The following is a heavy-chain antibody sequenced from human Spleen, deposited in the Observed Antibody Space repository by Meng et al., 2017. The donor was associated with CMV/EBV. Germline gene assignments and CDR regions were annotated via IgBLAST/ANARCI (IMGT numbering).Heavy chain of an antibody. CDR1: GGSISSSIYY. CDR3: ATGWYPWKPDY. Sequence: SETLSLTCSVSGGSISSSIYYWGWIRQPPGKGLEWIGNIHYSGSSDYNPSLKSRVTISVDTSKNQFSLNLNSVTAADTAVYYCATGWYPWKPDYWGQGTLVTVSS. J-gene: IGHJ4*02. V-gene: IGHV4-39*07. D-gene: IGHD1-1*01. CDR2: IHYSGSS.